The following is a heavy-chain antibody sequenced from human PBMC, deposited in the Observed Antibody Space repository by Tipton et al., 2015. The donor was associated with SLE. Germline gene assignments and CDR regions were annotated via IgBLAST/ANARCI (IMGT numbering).Heavy chain of an antibody. Sequence: LRLSCTVSGGSISSYYWSWIRQPPGRGLEWIGYIYYSGSTYYNPSLKSRVTISVDTSKKQFSLKLSSVTAADTAVYYCARSHRITIFGVVTPDAFDIWGQGTMVTVSS. CDR1: GGSISSYY. D-gene: IGHD3-3*01. CDR3: ARSHRITIFGVVTPDAFDI. CDR2: IYYSGST. J-gene: IGHJ3*02. V-gene: IGHV4-59*12.